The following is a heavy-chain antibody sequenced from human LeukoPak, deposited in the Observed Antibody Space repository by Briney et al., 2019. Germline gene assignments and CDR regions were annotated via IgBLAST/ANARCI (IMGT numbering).Heavy chain of an antibody. CDR2: ISSRSGYI. CDR1: GFSFSIYS. V-gene: IGHV3-21*01. Sequence: KPGGSLRLSCAASGFSFSIYSMSWVRQAPGKGLEWVSSISSRSGYIYYAGSVKGRFTISRDNAKNSLYLQMNSLRAEDTAVYYCASGSGDFLRTDGMDVWGQGTTVIVSS. J-gene: IGHJ6*02. CDR3: ASGSGDFLRTDGMDV. D-gene: IGHD2-21*02.